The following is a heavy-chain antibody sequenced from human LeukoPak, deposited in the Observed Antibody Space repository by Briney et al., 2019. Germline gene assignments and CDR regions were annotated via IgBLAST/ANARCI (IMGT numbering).Heavy chain of an antibody. D-gene: IGHD2-15*01. CDR1: GFTFSSYA. Sequence: GGSLRLSCAASGFTFSSYAMNWVRQAPGKGLEWVSSISSSSSYIYYADSVKGRFTISRDNAKNSLYLQMNSLRAEDTAVYYCARVGSVDAFDIWGQGTMVTVSS. CDR2: ISSSSSYI. V-gene: IGHV3-21*01. CDR3: ARVGSVDAFDI. J-gene: IGHJ3*02.